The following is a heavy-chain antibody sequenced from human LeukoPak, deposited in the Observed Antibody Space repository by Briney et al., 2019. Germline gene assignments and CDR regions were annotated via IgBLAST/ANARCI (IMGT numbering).Heavy chain of an antibody. Sequence: GGSLRLSCAASGFSFTAYSMNWVRHAPGRGLEWISYIGPGGDIYYADSVTGRFTVSRDTAKNSLYLQMNGLRLEDTAVYYCARRFDSWGQGTLDTVSS. V-gene: IGHV3-48*01. CDR1: GFSFTAYS. J-gene: IGHJ4*02. CDR2: IGPGGDI. CDR3: ARRFDS.